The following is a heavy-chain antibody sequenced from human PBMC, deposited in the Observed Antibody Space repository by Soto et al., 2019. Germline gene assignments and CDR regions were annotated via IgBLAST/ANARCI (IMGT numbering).Heavy chain of an antibody. CDR1: GFSLSTSGMC. Sequence: ESGPTLVNPTQTLTLTCTFSGFSLSTSGMCVSWIRQPPGKALEWLARSDWDDDKYYSTSLKTRLTISKDTSKNQVVLTMTNMDPVDTATYYCALSLAAADRPLYYYYGMDVWGQGTTVTVSS. V-gene: IGHV2-70*11. D-gene: IGHD6-13*01. J-gene: IGHJ6*02. CDR3: ALSLAAADRPLYYYYGMDV. CDR2: SDWDDDK.